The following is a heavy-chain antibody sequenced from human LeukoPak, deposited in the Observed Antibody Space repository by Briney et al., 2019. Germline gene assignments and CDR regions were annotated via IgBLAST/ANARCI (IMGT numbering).Heavy chain of an antibody. V-gene: IGHV3-53*05. J-gene: IGHJ3*02. CDR3: AKDYRLGDGYNYVDDAFDI. Sequence: GGSLRLSCAASGFTITSNYMSWVRQAPGKGLECGSIIYSGGSTYYADSVKGRFTISRENSKNTLYLQMNSLRAEDTAVYYCAKDYRLGDGYNYVDDAFDIWGQGTMVTVSS. CDR1: GFTITSNY. D-gene: IGHD5-24*01. CDR2: IYSGGST.